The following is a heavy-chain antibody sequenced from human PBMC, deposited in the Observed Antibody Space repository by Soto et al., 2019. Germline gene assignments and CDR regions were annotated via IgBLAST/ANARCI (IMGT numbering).Heavy chain of an antibody. Sequence: QVQLQESGPGLAKPSETLSLTCTVSGDSVTSGFYYWSWIRQPPGKELEWIGYIFYTGRVDYNPSLKSRVTLSVDTSKNQFSLRLDSVTSADTAVYYCVRDGEGTMAGAFNIWGQGTMVTVSS. CDR3: VRDGEGTMAGAFNI. V-gene: IGHV4-61*01. CDR1: GDSVTSGFYY. J-gene: IGHJ3*02. D-gene: IGHD6-19*01. CDR2: IFYTGRV.